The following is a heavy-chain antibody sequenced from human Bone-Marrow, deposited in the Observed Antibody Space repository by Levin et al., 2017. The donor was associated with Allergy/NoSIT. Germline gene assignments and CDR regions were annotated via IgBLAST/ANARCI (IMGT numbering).Heavy chain of an antibody. CDR2: ISAYNGNT. J-gene: IGHJ6*02. CDR3: ARGPDDYYYGMDV. Sequence: GESLKISCKASGYTFTSYGISWVRQAPGQGLEWMGWISAYNGNTNYAQKLQGRVTMTTDTSTSTAYMELRSLRSDDTAVYYCARGPDDYYYGMDVWGQGTTVTVSS. CDR1: GYTFTSYG. V-gene: IGHV1-18*01.